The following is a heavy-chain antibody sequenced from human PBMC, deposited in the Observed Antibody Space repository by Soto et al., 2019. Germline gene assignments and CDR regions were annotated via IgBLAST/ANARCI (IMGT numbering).Heavy chain of an antibody. CDR3: AYRKGAASGTGNWFDP. CDR2: FYWDDDK. D-gene: IGHD1-1*01. Sequence: QITLKESGPTLVKPTETLTLTCTFSGFSLNTDGVAVGWIRQPPGTALEWLGLFYWDDDKRYSPSQESRLTSTKDTSKNQVILTMTNMEPVDTGIDYCAYRKGAASGTGNWFDPWGQGTPVTVSS. V-gene: IGHV2-5*02. CDR1: GFSLNTDGVA. J-gene: IGHJ5*02.